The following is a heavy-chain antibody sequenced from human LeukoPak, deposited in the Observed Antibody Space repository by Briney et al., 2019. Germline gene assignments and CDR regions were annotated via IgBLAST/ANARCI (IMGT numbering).Heavy chain of an antibody. CDR3: ARDHFVSGRSPLDP. CDR1: GFTFSNYT. V-gene: IGHV3-21*01. Sequence: GGSLRLSCAGSGFTFSNYTMNWVRQAPGKGLEWVSSISSRRSYIYYADSVKGRFTISRDNAKNSLYLQMNSLIAEDTAVYYCARDHFVSGRSPLDPWGQGTLVTVSS. J-gene: IGHJ5*02. CDR2: ISSRRSYI. D-gene: IGHD3-10*01.